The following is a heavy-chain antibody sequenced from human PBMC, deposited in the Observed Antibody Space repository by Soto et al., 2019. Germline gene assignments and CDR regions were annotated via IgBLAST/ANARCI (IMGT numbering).Heavy chain of an antibody. J-gene: IGHJ6*02. CDR1: GFTFSSYA. Sequence: PGGSLRLSCAASGFTFSSYAMHWVRQAPGKGLEWVAVISYDGSNKYYADSMKGRFTISRDNSKNTLYLQMNSLRAEDTAVYYCARDREVWFGELGYYYYGMDVWGQGTTVTVSS. CDR3: ARDREVWFGELGYYYYGMDV. D-gene: IGHD3-10*01. V-gene: IGHV3-30-3*01. CDR2: ISYDGSNK.